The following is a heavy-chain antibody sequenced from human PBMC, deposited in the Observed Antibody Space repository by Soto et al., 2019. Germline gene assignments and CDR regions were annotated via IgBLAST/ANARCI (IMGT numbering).Heavy chain of an antibody. Sequence: ASVKVSCKASGYTFTGYYMHWVRQAPGQGLEWMGWINPNSGGTNYAQKFQGRVTMTRDTSISTAYMELSRLRSDDTAVYYCARDAGGADWNYADGGHYWGQGTLVTVSS. J-gene: IGHJ4*02. V-gene: IGHV1-2*02. D-gene: IGHD1-7*01. CDR3: ARDAGGADWNYADGGHY. CDR1: GYTFTGYY. CDR2: INPNSGGT.